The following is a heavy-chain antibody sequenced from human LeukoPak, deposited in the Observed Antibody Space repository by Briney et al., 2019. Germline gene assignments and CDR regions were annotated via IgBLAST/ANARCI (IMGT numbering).Heavy chain of an antibody. Sequence: PGGFLRLSCAASGFTFSSYGMSWVRQAPGKGLVWVSRINSDGRSTSYADSVKGRFTISRDNAKNTLYLQMNTLRAEDTAVYYCATGEVGATTTFDYWGQGTLVTVSS. CDR2: INSDGRST. CDR1: GFTFSSYG. CDR3: ATGEVGATTTFDY. D-gene: IGHD1-26*01. J-gene: IGHJ4*02. V-gene: IGHV3-74*01.